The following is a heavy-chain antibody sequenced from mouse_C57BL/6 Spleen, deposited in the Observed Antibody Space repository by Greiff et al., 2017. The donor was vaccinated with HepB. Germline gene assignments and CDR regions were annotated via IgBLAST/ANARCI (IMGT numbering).Heavy chain of an antibody. Sequence: QVQLQQPGAELVKPGASVKLSCKASGYPFTSYWMQWVKQRPGQGLEWIGEIAPSDSYTNYNQKFTGKATLTVDTSSSTAYMQLSSLTSEDSAVYYWARRWDFYAMDDWGQGTSVTVSS. CDR1: GYPFTSYW. D-gene: IGHD4-1*01. CDR2: IAPSDSYT. CDR3: ARRWDFYAMDD. V-gene: IGHV1-50*01. J-gene: IGHJ4*01.